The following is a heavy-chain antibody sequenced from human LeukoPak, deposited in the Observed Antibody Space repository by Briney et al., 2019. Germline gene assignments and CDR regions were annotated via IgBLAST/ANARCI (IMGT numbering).Heavy chain of an antibody. CDR3: TTSAWAEADAFDI. V-gene: IGHV3-15*01. D-gene: IGHD2-2*01. J-gene: IGHJ3*02. CDR2: IKSKTDGGTT. CDR1: GFTFCNAW. Sequence: PGGALRLSCAPSGFTFCNAWMSWVRPAPGKGLGWVCRIKSKTDGGTTDYAVRVKGRLTISRDASKNPLYLQLNSLKTPETAVYYCTTSAWAEADAFDISGEGTMVTASS.